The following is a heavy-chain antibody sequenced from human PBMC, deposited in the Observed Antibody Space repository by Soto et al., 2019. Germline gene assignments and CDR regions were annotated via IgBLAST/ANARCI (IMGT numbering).Heavy chain of an antibody. Sequence: WGSLAVCCASSVFPCGSYDMTWVRQAPGKGLEWVSTILVDGRTFYVDSVKGRFTISRDNSRNTVYLQMNSLTAGDTALYYCAKATANGGGAFDFCGQGTMVTVSS. V-gene: IGHV3-23*01. D-gene: IGHD2-8*01. CDR2: ILVDGRT. CDR3: AKATANGGGAFDF. J-gene: IGHJ3*01. CDR1: VFPCGSYD.